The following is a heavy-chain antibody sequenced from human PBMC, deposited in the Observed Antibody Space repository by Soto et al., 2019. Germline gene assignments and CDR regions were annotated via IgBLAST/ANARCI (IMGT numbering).Heavy chain of an antibody. Sequence: QVQLVESGGGVVQPGRSLRLSCAASGFTFSSYGMHWVRQAPGKGLEWVAVIWLDGSNKYYADSVKGRFTISRDNSKNTLYLQVNSLRAEDTALYYCARGLWSFDYWGQGNLVTVSS. D-gene: IGHD5-18*01. CDR3: ARGLWSFDY. J-gene: IGHJ4*02. CDR1: GFTFSSYG. CDR2: IWLDGSNK. V-gene: IGHV3-33*01.